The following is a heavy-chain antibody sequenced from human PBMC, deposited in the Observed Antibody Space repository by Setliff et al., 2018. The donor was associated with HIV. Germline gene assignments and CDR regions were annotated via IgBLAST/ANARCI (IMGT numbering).Heavy chain of an antibody. CDR3: ARGLPSV. CDR2: IYTSGST. Sequence: SETLSLTCTVSGGSISSGSYYWSWIRQPAGKGLEWIGRIYTSGSTNYNPSLKSRVTISVDTPKNQFSLKLSSVTAADTAVYYCARGLPSVWGQGTLVTVSS. V-gene: IGHV4-61*02. CDR1: GGSISSGSYY. J-gene: IGHJ4*02.